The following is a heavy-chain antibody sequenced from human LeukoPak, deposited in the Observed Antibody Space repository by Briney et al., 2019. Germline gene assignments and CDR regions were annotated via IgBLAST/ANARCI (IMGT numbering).Heavy chain of an antibody. CDR3: AKAGYSSGRKYGMDV. V-gene: IGHV3-23*01. Sequence: GGSLRLSCAASGFTFSKFPMGWVRQAPGRGLEWVSAISASGDVTFYADSLRGRFTISRDNSKNTLYMQMNSLRVEDTAVYCAKAGYSSGRKYGMDVWGQGTTVTVSS. D-gene: IGHD6-19*01. J-gene: IGHJ6*02. CDR2: ISASGDVT. CDR1: GFTFSKFP.